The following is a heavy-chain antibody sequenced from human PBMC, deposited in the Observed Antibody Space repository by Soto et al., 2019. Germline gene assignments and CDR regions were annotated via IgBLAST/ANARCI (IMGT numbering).Heavy chain of an antibody. D-gene: IGHD3-22*01. CDR3: AREGYYDSSGYSHGAFDI. CDR1: GFTFSSYG. V-gene: IGHV3-30*03. Sequence: GGSLRLSCAASGFTFSSYGMHWVRQSPGKGLEWVAVISYDGSNKYYADSVKGRFTISRDNAKNTLYLQMNSLRAEDTAVYYCAREGYYDSSGYSHGAFDIWGQGTMVTVSS. CDR2: ISYDGSNK. J-gene: IGHJ3*02.